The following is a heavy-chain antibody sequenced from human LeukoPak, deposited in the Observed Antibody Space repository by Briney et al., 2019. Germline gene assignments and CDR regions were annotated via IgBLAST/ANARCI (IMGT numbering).Heavy chain of an antibody. CDR1: GFTFSRYS. D-gene: IGHD1-14*01. J-gene: IGHJ4*02. Sequence: GGSLRLSCAASGFTFSRYSMNWVRLTPGRGLEWVSSIGGNGRYIYYGDPLKGRFTISRDNAKNSLFLQMNSLRAEDTAIYYCARGGPGQLHFDYWGQGTLVTVSS. CDR2: IGGNGRYI. V-gene: IGHV3-21*01. CDR3: ARGGPGQLHFDY.